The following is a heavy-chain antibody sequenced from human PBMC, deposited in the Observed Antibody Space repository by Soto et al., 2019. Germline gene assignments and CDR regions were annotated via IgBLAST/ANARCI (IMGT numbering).Heavy chain of an antibody. D-gene: IGHD6-19*01. V-gene: IGHV3-74*01. J-gene: IGHJ3*02. CDR3: AKNANGWFSAFDI. CDR1: GFTFSIYC. CDR2: INSDGSSK. Sequence: GGPLRLSFAASGFTFSIYCMHWVRQAPGKGLVWVSRINSDGSSKLYEESVKGRFTISRDNAKNTLYLKMNSMRAEDTSVYYCAKNANGWFSAFDIWGQGTMVTVSS.